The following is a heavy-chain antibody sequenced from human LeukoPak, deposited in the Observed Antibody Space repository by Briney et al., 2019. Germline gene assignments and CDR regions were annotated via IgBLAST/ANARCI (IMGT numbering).Heavy chain of an antibody. Sequence: TSETLSLTCTVSGGSISTYYWSWIRQPPGKGLEWIGYIYYTGSTNYNPSLKSRVSMSVDTSKNQFSLRLSSVTAADTAVYYCARLSTGDEAIDYWGQGTLVTVSS. V-gene: IGHV4-59*08. D-gene: IGHD7-27*01. CDR1: GGSISTYY. CDR3: ARLSTGDEAIDY. J-gene: IGHJ4*02. CDR2: IYYTGST.